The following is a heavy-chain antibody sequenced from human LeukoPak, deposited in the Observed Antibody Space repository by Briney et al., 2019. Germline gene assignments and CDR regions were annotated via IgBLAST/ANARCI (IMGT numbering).Heavy chain of an antibody. Sequence: PSETLSLTCTVSGGSISSYYWSWIRQPPGRGLEWIGYIYYSGSTNYNPSLKSRVTISVDTSKNQFSLKLSSVTAADTAVYYCAMIRGYDILTGYLDYWGQGTLVTVSS. D-gene: IGHD3-9*01. V-gene: IGHV4-59*12. J-gene: IGHJ4*02. CDR1: GGSISSYY. CDR3: AMIRGYDILTGYLDY. CDR2: IYYSGST.